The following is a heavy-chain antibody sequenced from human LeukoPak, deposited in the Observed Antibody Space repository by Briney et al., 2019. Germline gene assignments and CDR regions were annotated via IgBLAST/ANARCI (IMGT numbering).Heavy chain of an antibody. D-gene: IGHD3-10*01. Sequence: PSETLSLTCTVSGGSISSSSYYWGWIRQPPGKGLEWIGSIYYSGSTYYNPSLKSRVTISVDTSKNQFSLKLSSVTAADTAVYYCARYLMVRGVITTLFDYWGQGTLVTVSS. V-gene: IGHV4-39*07. CDR1: GGSISSSSYY. CDR2: IYYSGST. CDR3: ARYLMVRGVITTLFDY. J-gene: IGHJ4*02.